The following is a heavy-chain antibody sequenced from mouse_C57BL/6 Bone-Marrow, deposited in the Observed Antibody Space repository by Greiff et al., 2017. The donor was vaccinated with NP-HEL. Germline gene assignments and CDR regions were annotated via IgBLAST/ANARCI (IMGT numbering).Heavy chain of an antibody. V-gene: IGHV1-69*01. D-gene: IGHD1-1*01. J-gene: IGHJ4*01. CDR3: ANGYGSPLWAMDY. CDR2: IDPSDSYT. CDR1: GYTFTSYW. Sequence: QVQLKQPGAELVMPGASVKLSCKASGYTFTSYWMHWVKQRPGQGLEWIGEIDPSDSYTNYNQKFKGKSTLTVDKSSSTAYMQLGSLTSEDSAVYYGANGYGSPLWAMDYWGQGTAVTVSS.